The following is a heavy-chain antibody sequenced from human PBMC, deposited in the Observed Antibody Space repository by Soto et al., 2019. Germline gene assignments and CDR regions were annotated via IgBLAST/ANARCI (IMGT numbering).Heavy chain of an antibody. CDR2: IYKGGSI. J-gene: IGHJ5*02. CDR3: ARDYYDRSGYAVDP. CDR1: GGSISNDY. D-gene: IGHD3-22*01. Sequence: PSETLSLTCRVSGGSISNDYWTWIRQPPGKGLEWIGYIYKGGSINYNPSLKSRVTISVDTSNNQFSLKLSSVTAADTAVYYCARDYYDRSGYAVDPWGQGTLVTVSS. V-gene: IGHV4-4*09.